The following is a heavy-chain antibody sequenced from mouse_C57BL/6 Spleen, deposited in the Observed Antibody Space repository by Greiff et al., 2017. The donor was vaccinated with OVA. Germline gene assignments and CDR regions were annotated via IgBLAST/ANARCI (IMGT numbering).Heavy chain of an antibody. CDR3: ARSRYDYDDAMDY. Sequence: QVQLQQSGAELVKPGASVKMSCKASGYTFTSYWITWVKQRPGQGLEWIGDIYPGSGSTNYNEKFKSKATLTVDTSSSTAYMQLSSLTSEDSAVYYCARSRYDYDDAMDYWGQGTSVTVSS. D-gene: IGHD2-4*01. CDR1: GYTFTSYW. CDR2: IYPGSGST. J-gene: IGHJ4*01. V-gene: IGHV1-55*01.